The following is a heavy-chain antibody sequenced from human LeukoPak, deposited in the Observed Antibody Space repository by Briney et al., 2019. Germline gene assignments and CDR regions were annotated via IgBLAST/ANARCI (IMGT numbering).Heavy chain of an antibody. CDR3: ARGWTTGTTPFDAFDI. D-gene: IGHD1-1*01. CDR1: GGSISSGDYY. V-gene: IGHV4-30-4*08. J-gene: IGHJ3*02. Sequence: SQTLSLTCTVSGGSISSGDYYWSWIRQPPGKGLEWIGYIYYSGSTYYNPSIKSRVTISVDTSKNQFSLKLSSVTAADTAVYYCARGWTTGTTPFDAFDIWGQGTMVTVSS. CDR2: IYYSGST.